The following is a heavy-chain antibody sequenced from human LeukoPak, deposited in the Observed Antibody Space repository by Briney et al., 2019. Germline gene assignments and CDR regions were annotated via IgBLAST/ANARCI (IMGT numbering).Heavy chain of an antibody. CDR2: INTDGRSA. V-gene: IGHV3-74*01. CDR3: ARGGSGGDYDY. CDR1: GFTFSNYW. Sequence: GGSLRLSCAASGFTFSNYWMHWVRQAPGRGLVWVSSINTDGRSARYADSVKGRATISRDNAKNTLYLQMNSVRAEDTAVYYCARGGSGGDYDYWGQGTLVTVSS. D-gene: IGHD3-16*01. J-gene: IGHJ4*02.